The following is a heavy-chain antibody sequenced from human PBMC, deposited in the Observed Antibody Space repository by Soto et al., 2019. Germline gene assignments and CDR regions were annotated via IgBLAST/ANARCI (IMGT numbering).Heavy chain of an antibody. Sequence: EVKLVESGGGLVQPGGSLRLSCAASGFTFRNYCLGWVRQAPGKGLEWVANINEDGSEEYYVDSVRGRFIISRDNARNSLFLQMNSLRAVDTAIYYCARIETRNFDYWGQGTLVTVSS. J-gene: IGHJ4*02. CDR1: GFTFRNYC. CDR2: INEDGSEE. V-gene: IGHV3-7*01. D-gene: IGHD1-7*01. CDR3: ARIETRNFDY.